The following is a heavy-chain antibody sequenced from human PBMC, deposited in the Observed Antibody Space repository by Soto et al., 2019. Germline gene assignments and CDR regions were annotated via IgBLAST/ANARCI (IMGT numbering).Heavy chain of an antibody. V-gene: IGHV1-69*13. CDR1: GGTFSSHS. CDR3: AREVGYGDFSAALLD. CDR2: IITHFGTS. J-gene: IGHJ4*02. Sequence: SVKVSCKASGGTFSSHSINWVRQAPGQGLEWMGGIITHFGTSNYAQNFQGRVTITADQSTSTAYMELNSLTSDDTAAYYCAREVGYGDFSAALLDWGQGTLVTVSS. D-gene: IGHD2-21*02.